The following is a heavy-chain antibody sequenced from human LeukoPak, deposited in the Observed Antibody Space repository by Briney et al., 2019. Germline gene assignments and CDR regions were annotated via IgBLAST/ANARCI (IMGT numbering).Heavy chain of an antibody. D-gene: IGHD2-21*01. CDR2: IASAGDT. CDR3: VRGGHIGFDY. Sequence: GGSLRLSCAASGFTFSGFDMRGVRQATGKGLEWVSSIASAGDTYYVGSVRGRFTISRENAKNSLYLQMNSLRAGDTAVYYCVRGGHIGFDYWGQGTLVTVSS. CDR1: GFTFSGFD. V-gene: IGHV3-13*01. J-gene: IGHJ4*02.